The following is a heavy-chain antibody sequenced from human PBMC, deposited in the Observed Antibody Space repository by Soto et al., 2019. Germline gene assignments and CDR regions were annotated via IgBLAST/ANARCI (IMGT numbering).Heavy chain of an antibody. Sequence: PSETLSLTCTVSGDSISSSSYYWGWIRQPPGKGLEWIGSIYYSGITYYNPSLKSRVTISVDTSKNQFSLKLSSVTAADTAVYYRAGEEGSSWYWGYYFGMDVWGQVTTVTVSS. CDR2: IYYSGIT. CDR3: AGEEGSSWYWGYYFGMDV. CDR1: GDSISSSSYY. V-gene: IGHV4-39*02. J-gene: IGHJ6*02. D-gene: IGHD6-13*01.